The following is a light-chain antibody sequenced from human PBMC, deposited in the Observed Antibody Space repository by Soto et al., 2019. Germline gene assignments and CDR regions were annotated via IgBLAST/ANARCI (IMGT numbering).Light chain of an antibody. Sequence: IVLTQSPATLSLSPGERATLSCRASQSVFSYLAWYQQKPGQAPRLLIYDASNRATGIPARFSGSGSGADFTLTISSLEPEDFAIYYCQQRSIWPLTFGGGTKVDIK. V-gene: IGKV3-11*01. J-gene: IGKJ4*01. CDR2: DAS. CDR3: QQRSIWPLT. CDR1: QSVFSY.